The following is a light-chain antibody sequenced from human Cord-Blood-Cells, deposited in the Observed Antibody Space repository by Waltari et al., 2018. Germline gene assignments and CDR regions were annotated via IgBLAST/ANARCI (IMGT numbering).Light chain of an antibody. CDR2: RNN. Sequence: QSVLTPPPSASGTPGQRVTMSCSGSSFNLGSHHVYWHQPLPGTAPQLLSYRNNQLPSGVRDRFSGSKSVASSSLAISGRRSEDEADYYCAAWEDSRSVYVFGTGTKVTVL. CDR3: AAWEDSRSVYV. CDR1: SFNLGSHH. J-gene: IGLJ1*01. V-gene: IGLV1-47*01.